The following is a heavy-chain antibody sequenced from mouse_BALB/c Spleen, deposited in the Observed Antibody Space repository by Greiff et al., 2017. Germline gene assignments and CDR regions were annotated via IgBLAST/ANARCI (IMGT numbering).Heavy chain of an antibody. Sequence: VQLQQSGAELARPGASVKLSCKASGYTFTSYWMQWVKQRPGQGLEWIGAIYPGDGDTRYTQKFKGKATLTADKSSSTAYMQLSSLASEDSAVYYCARWYGNYGLAMDYWGQGTSVTVSS. V-gene: IGHV1-87*01. J-gene: IGHJ4*01. CDR1: GYTFTSYW. D-gene: IGHD2-10*02. CDR2: IYPGDGDT. CDR3: ARWYGNYGLAMDY.